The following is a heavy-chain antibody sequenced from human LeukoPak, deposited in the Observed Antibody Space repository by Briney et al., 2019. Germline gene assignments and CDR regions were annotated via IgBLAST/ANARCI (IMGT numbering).Heavy chain of an antibody. Sequence: GGSLRLSCAASGFTFSSYSMNWVRQAPGKGLEWVSSISSSSSYIYYADSVKGRFTISRDNAKNSLYLQMNSLRAEDTAVYYCARVGVEWELPGAFDYWGQGTLVTVSS. CDR1: GFTFSSYS. CDR2: ISSSSSYI. V-gene: IGHV3-21*01. CDR3: ARVGVEWELPGAFDY. J-gene: IGHJ4*02. D-gene: IGHD1-26*01.